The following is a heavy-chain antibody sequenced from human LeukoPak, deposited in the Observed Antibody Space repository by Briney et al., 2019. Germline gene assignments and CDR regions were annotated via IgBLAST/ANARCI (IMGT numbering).Heavy chain of an antibody. J-gene: IGHJ4*02. D-gene: IGHD3-22*01. CDR3: AKRGVVIRVILVGFHKEAHYFDS. V-gene: IGHV3-23*01. CDR1: GFTFDNYR. Sequence: GGSLRLSCAASGFTFDNYRMSWVRQAPGKGLEWVSTVNADGGNTYYADSVKGRFTISRDNSKSTLILQMNSLRVEDTAIYFCAKRGVVIRVILVGFHKEAHYFDSWGRGAQVTVSS. CDR2: VNADGGNT.